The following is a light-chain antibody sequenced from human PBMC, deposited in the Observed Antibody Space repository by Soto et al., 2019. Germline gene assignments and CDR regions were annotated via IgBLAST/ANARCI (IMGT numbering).Light chain of an antibody. V-gene: IGKV3-20*01. Sequence: EIILTQSPGTLSFSPGEKVTLSCRASQSFSSTYLAWYQQKPGQAPRLLIYGTSTRATDIPDRFSGSGSGTDFTLTISRLEPEDFAVYYCQHYGSSPWTFGQETKVEIK. CDR3: QHYGSSPWT. CDR1: QSFSSTY. J-gene: IGKJ1*01. CDR2: GTS.